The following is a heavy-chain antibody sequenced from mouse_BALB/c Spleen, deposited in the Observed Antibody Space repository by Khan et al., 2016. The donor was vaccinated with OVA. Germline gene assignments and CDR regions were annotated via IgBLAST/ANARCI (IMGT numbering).Heavy chain of an antibody. CDR2: INSGGSFT. J-gene: IGHJ4*01. D-gene: IGHD2-3*01. CDR1: GFTFSRYA. Sequence: EVELVESGGGLVKPGGSLKLSCAASGFTFSRYAMSWVRQTPEKRLEWVATINSGGSFTYYPDSVKGRFTISSDKAKNTLLLQMSSLRSEDMAMLYCARQAIDDDYYRYARDFWGQGTSVTVSP. V-gene: IGHV5-9-3*01. CDR3: ARQAIDDDYYRYARDF.